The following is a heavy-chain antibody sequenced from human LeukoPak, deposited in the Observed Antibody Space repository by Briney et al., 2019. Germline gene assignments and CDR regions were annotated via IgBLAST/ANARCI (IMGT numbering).Heavy chain of an antibody. CDR1: GFTFSSYA. V-gene: IGHV3-23*01. CDR2: ISDSAGST. Sequence: GGSLRLSCAASGFTFSSYAMSWVRQAPGKGLEWASAISDSAGSTYYADSVKGRFTFSRDNSKNTLYLQMNSLRAEDTAVYYCAKQSAGVTTGYFDYWGQGTLVTVSS. CDR3: AKQSAGVTTGYFDY. J-gene: IGHJ4*02. D-gene: IGHD1-26*01.